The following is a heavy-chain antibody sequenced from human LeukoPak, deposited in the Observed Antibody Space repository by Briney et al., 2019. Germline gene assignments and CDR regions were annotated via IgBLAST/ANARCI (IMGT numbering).Heavy chain of an antibody. D-gene: IGHD5-24*01. CDR1: GYTFTGYQ. CDR2: INPNSGGT. V-gene: IGHV1-2*02. CDR3: ARGRRDGLLLNWFDP. Sequence: GASVKVSCKASGYTFTGYQMHWVRQAPGQGLEWMGWINPNSGGTNYAQKFQGRVTMTRDTSISTAYMELNRLKSDDTAVYYCARGRRDGLLLNWFDPWGQGTLVTVSS. J-gene: IGHJ5*02.